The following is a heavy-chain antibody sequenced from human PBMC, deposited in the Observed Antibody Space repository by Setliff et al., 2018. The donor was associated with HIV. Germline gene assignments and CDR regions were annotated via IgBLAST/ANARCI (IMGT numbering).Heavy chain of an antibody. Sequence: PSETLSLTCTVSGGSISSYYWSWIRQPPEKGLEWIGYIYDRGGTNYNPSLKSRVTISLDTSKNQFSLKLNSVTAADTAVYYCARADCSGGSCPAHHYYYYMDVWGKGTTVTVSS. CDR1: GGSISSYY. J-gene: IGHJ6*03. CDR3: ARADCSGGSCPAHHYYYYMDV. D-gene: IGHD2-15*01. CDR2: IYDRGGT. V-gene: IGHV4-59*01.